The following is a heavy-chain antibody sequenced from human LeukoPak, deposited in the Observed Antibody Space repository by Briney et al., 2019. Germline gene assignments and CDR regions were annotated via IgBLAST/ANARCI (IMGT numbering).Heavy chain of an antibody. J-gene: IGHJ4*02. CDR2: IYTSGST. CDR1: GDSISSYY. Sequence: SETLSLTCTVSGDSISSYYWSWIRQPAGKGLEWIGRIYTSGSTNYNPPLKSRVTMSVDTSKNQFSLKLSSVTAADTAVYYCARNYYDSSGYRDYWGQGTVVTVSS. D-gene: IGHD3-22*01. V-gene: IGHV4-4*07. CDR3: ARNYYDSSGYRDY.